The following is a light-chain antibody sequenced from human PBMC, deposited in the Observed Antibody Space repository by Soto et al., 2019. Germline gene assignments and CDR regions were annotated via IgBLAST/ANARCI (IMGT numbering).Light chain of an antibody. CDR3: QQGHNWPLT. CDR1: QSISTE. J-gene: IGKJ2*01. V-gene: IGKV3-15*01. Sequence: MTQSPSTLSASVGDRVTITCRASQSISTELAWYQQKPGQPPRLLIYSASTRATGVPARFTGSGSGSEFTLTISGLQSEDFAVYYCQQGHNWPLTFGQGTRLEI. CDR2: SAS.